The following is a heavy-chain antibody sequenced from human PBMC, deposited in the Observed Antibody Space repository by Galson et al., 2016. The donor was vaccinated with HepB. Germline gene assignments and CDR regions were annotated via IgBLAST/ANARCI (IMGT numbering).Heavy chain of an antibody. CDR2: IRGSGGGI. CDR3: AREWELGGYFDY. J-gene: IGHJ4*02. Sequence: SLRLSCAGSGFTFATYPMSWVRQAPGKGLEWVSGIRGSGGGIDYADSVRARFTISRDKSKTTVYLQMDGLSAEDTAVYYCAREWELGGYFDYWGQGTLVTVSS. CDR1: GFTFATYP. V-gene: IGHV3-23*01. D-gene: IGHD1-26*01.